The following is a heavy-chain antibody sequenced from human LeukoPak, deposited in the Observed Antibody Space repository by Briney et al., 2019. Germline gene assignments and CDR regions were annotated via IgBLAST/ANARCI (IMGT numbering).Heavy chain of an antibody. J-gene: IGHJ3*02. CDR3: ARASGSRHGFDI. Sequence: KPGESLKISGQGSGYRFTSYWIGWVRQRPGKGLEWMGIMYPGDSDTRYGTSFKGQVTISADKSIGTAYLQWRSLKACDTAMYYCARASGSRHGFDIWGQGTLVTVSS. D-gene: IGHD1-26*01. V-gene: IGHV5-51*01. CDR2: MYPGDSDT. CDR1: GYRFTSYW.